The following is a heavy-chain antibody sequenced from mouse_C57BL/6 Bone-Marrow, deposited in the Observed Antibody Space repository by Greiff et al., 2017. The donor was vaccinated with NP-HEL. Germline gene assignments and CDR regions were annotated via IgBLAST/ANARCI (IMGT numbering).Heavy chain of an antibody. V-gene: IGHV14-4*01. CDR1: GFNIKDDY. CDR2: IDPENGDT. Sequence: EVQLQQSGAELVRPGASVKLSCTASGFNIKDDYMHWVKQRPEQGLEWIGWIDPENGDTEYASKFQGKATITADTSSNTASLQLSSLTSEDTAVYYCTNWEKRFAYWGQGTLVTVSA. CDR3: TNWEKRFAY. J-gene: IGHJ3*01. D-gene: IGHD4-1*01.